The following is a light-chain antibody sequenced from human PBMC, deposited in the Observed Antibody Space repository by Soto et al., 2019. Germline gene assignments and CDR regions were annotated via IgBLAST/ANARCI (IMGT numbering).Light chain of an antibody. CDR3: CSFAGSNSGV. CDR1: SGDVGTYDL. V-gene: IGLV2-23*01. Sequence: QSALTQPASVSGSPGQSITISCTGTSGDVGTYDLVSWYQHHPGAAPKLMVYAATRRPSGISNRFSGSKSGNTASLTISGLQAEDEAAYYCCSFAGSNSGVFGGGTKLTVL. CDR2: AAT. J-gene: IGLJ3*02.